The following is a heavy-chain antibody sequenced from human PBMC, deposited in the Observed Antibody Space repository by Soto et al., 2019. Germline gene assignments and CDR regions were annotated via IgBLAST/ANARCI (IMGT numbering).Heavy chain of an antibody. CDR3: ARAGSTIGIYGMDV. D-gene: IGHD3-9*01. CDR1: GFTFSSYA. CDR2: ISYDGSNK. V-gene: IGHV3-30-3*01. Sequence: PGGSLRLSCAASGFTFSSYAMHWVRQAPGKGLEWVAVISYDGSNKYYADSVKGRFTISRDNSKNTLYLQMNSLRAEDTAVYYCARAGSTIGIYGMDVWGQGTTVTVSS. J-gene: IGHJ6*02.